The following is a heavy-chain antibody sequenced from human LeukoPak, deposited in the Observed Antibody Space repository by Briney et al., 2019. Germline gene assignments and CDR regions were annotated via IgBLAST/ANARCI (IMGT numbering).Heavy chain of an antibody. CDR2: IYYSGST. J-gene: IGHJ4*02. CDR1: GVSISSSSYY. CDR3: ARRDGGWYHY. Sequence: SETLSLTCTVSGVSISSSSYYWGWIRQPPGKGLEWIGSIYYSGSTYYNPSLKSRVTISVDTSKNQFSLKLSSVTAADTAVYYCARRDGGWYHYWGQGTLVTVSS. V-gene: IGHV4-39*01. D-gene: IGHD6-19*01.